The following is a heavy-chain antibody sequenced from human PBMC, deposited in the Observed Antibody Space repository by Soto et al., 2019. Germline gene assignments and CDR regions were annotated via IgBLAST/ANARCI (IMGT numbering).Heavy chain of an antibody. CDR2: IYYSGST. D-gene: IGHD1-26*01. V-gene: IGHV4-59*01. CDR1: GGSISSYY. J-gene: IGHJ4*02. Sequence: SETLSLTCTVSGGSISSYYWSWIRQPPGKGLEWIGYIYYSGSTNYNPSLKSRVTISVDTSKNQFSLKLSSVTAADTAVYYCARGVDSGSYYGHLYYFDYWGQGTLVTVSS. CDR3: ARGVDSGSYYGHLYYFDY.